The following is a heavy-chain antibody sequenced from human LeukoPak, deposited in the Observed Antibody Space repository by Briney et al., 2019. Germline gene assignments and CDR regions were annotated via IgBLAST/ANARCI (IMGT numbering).Heavy chain of an antibody. Sequence: PGGSLRLSCAASGFTFSSYAMHWVRQAPGKGLEWVAVISYDGSNKYYADSVKGRFTISRDNSKNTLYLQMNSLRAEDTAVYYCAKEYYYDSSGYRAHYWGQGTLVTVSS. CDR3: AKEYYYDSSGYRAHY. V-gene: IGHV3-30*04. CDR1: GFTFSSYA. CDR2: ISYDGSNK. J-gene: IGHJ4*02. D-gene: IGHD3-22*01.